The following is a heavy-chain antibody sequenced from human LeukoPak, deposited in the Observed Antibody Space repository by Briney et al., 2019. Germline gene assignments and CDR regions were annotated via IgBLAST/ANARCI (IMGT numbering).Heavy chain of an antibody. CDR1: GFTFSGYA. J-gene: IGHJ6*02. V-gene: IGHV3-23*01. CDR2: ISGSGGST. Sequence: GGSLRLSCAASGFTFSGYAMSWVRQAPGKGLEWVSAISGSGGSTYYADSVKGRFTISRDNSKNTLYLQMNSLRAEDTAVYYCARDRLGGATRYGYYYYGMDVWGQGTTVTVSS. CDR3: ARDRLGGATRYGYYYYGMDV. D-gene: IGHD1-26*01.